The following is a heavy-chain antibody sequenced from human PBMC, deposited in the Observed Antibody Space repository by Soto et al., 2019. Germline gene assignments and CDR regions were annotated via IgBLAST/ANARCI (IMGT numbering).Heavy chain of an antibody. CDR1: GGSISSGGYY. Sequence: PSETLSLTCTVSGGSISSGGYYWSWIRQHPGKGLEWIGYIYYSGSTYYNPSLKSRVTISVDTSKNQFSLKLSSVTAAGTAVYNCASRDYRNYGVGYDYGTDGWGQGTPVTVS. CDR2: IYYSGST. J-gene: IGHJ6*02. CDR3: ASRDYRNYGVGYDYGTDG. V-gene: IGHV4-39*01. D-gene: IGHD4-4*01.